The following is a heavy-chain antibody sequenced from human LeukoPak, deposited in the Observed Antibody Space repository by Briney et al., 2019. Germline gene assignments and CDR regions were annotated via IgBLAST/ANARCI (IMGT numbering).Heavy chain of an antibody. CDR2: IYYSGST. CDR3: ARGCSGGSCYPAGVDWFDP. V-gene: IGHV4-59*11. Sequence: PSETLSLTCTVSGGSINNHYWSWIRQPPGKGLEWIGYIYYSGSTNYNPSLKSRVTISVDTSKNQFSLKLSSVTAADTAVYYCARGCSGGSCYPAGVDWFDPWGQGTLVTVSS. J-gene: IGHJ5*02. D-gene: IGHD2-15*01. CDR1: GGSINNHY.